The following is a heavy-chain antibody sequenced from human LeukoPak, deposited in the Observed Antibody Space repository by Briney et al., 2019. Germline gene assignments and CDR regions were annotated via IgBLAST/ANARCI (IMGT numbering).Heavy chain of an antibody. CDR2: IDVGGGNT. D-gene: IGHD1-26*01. Sequence: PGGSLRLSCVASGFTLSNCAMSWVRQAPGKGMEWVSAIDVGGGNTYYADSVKGRFTFSRDNFKNTLHLQMSSLRAEDTAVYYCAKADTGGNYFDHWGQGTLVTVSS. CDR1: GFTLSNCA. V-gene: IGHV3-23*01. J-gene: IGHJ4*02. CDR3: AKADTGGNYFDH.